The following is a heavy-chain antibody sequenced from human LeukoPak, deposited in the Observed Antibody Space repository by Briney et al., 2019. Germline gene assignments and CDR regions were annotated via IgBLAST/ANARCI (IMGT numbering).Heavy chain of an antibody. V-gene: IGHV3-23*01. CDR3: AIPTCSGSGYCSTFDPFHT. Sequence: GGSLRLSCAASGFTFDNYGIGWVRQAPGKGLEWVSGISGSGGRTYYADSVKGRFTISRDNSKNTLFLQLNSLGVEDTAIYYCAIPTCSGSGYCSTFDPFHTWGQGTMVTVSS. J-gene: IGHJ3*02. CDR1: GFTFDNYG. CDR2: ISGSGGRT. D-gene: IGHD2-2*03.